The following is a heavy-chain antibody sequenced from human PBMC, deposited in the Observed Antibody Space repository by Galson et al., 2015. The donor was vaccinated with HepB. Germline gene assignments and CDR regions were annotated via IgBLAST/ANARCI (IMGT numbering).Heavy chain of an antibody. J-gene: IGHJ6*02. CDR1: GDSVSRNSAA. V-gene: IGHV6-1*01. D-gene: IGHD6-25*01. Sequence: CAISGDSVSRNSAAWNWIRQSPSRGLEWLGRTFYTSRWFYDYAVSLESRITVHPDTSKNQFSLQLDSVTPEDTAVYYCVRGAATYYAMDVWGQGTAVTVSS. CDR2: TFYTSRWFY. CDR3: VRGAATYYAMDV.